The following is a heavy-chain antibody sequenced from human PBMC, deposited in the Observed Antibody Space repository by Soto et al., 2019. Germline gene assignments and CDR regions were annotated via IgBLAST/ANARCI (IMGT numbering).Heavy chain of an antibody. CDR3: ASHYDMWSGYLSPVDY. Sequence: QVQLVECGGDLVKPGGSLRLSCAASGYTFSDYYMSWIRQAPGKGLEWISYIDTSGTKIYYADSVKGRFTITRENATNSLDLEMNSLRDEDTAVYYCASHYDMWSGYLSPVDYRAQETLVTVSS. V-gene: IGHV3-11*01. J-gene: IGHJ4*02. D-gene: IGHD3-3*01. CDR2: IDTSGTKI. CDR1: GYTFSDYY.